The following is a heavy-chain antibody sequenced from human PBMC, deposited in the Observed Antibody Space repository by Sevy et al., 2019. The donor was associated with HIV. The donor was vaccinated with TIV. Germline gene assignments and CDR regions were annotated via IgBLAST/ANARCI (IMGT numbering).Heavy chain of an antibody. CDR2: ISAYNGNT. D-gene: IGHD3-22*01. V-gene: IGHV1-18*01. CDR1: GYTFTSYG. Sequence: ASVKVSCKASGYTFTSYGISWVRQAPGQVLEWIGWISAYNGNTNYAQKLQGRVTMTTDTSTSTAYMELRSLRSDDAAVYYCARDLPHYYDSSGYYYGMDVWGQGTTVTVSS. CDR3: ARDLPHYYDSSGYYYGMDV. J-gene: IGHJ6*02.